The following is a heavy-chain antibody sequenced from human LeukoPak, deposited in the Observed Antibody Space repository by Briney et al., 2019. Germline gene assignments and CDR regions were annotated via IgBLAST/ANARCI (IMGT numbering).Heavy chain of an antibody. D-gene: IGHD3-22*01. Sequence: GGSLRLSCAASGFTVSSNYMSWVRQAPGEGLGRVSVIYSVGSTYYADSVKGRFTISRDNSKNTLYLQMNSLRAEDTAVYYCARWGDYYDSSGYYDAFDIWGQGTMVTVSS. CDR2: IYSVGST. CDR1: GFTVSSNY. J-gene: IGHJ3*02. CDR3: ARWGDYYDSSGYYDAFDI. V-gene: IGHV3-66*02.